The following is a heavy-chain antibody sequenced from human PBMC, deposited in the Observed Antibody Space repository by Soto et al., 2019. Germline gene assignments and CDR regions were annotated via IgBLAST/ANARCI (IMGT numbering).Heavy chain of an antibody. V-gene: IGHV3-30-3*01. CDR1: GFTFSNYA. CDR3: AREDDSSGYAGTFPY. CDR2: ISTDETIK. Sequence: HVQLVESGGDMVQPGRSLRLSCAASGFTFSNYAMHWVRQAPGKGLEWITVISTDETIKIYADSVKGRFTVSRDNSKNTLYLEMNSLLVADTAVYYCAREDDSSGYAGTFPYWGQGTLVTDSA. D-gene: IGHD3-22*01. J-gene: IGHJ1*01.